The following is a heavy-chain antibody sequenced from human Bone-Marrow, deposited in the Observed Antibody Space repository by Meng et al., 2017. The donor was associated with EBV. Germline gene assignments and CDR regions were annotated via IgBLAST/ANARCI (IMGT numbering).Heavy chain of an antibody. D-gene: IGHD4-23*01. Sequence: VGLQRGGPRVLKALETRSLAWSVHGGSFSGYYWSWIRHPPGKGLEWIGEIKHSGSTNYNPSLKSRVTISVDTSKNQFSLKLSSVTAADTAAYYCARGKRWVRNWFDPWGQGTLVTVSS. V-gene: IGHV4-34*01. CDR2: IKHSGST. CDR3: ARGKRWVRNWFDP. CDR1: GGSFSGYY. J-gene: IGHJ5*02.